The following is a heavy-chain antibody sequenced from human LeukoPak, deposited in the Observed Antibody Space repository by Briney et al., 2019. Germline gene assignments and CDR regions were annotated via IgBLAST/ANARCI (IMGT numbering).Heavy chain of an antibody. CDR2: ISAYNGNT. Sequence: ASVKVSCKASGYTFTSYGISWVRQAPGQGLEWMGWISAYNGNTNYAQKFQGRVTITADKSTSTAYMELSSLRSEDTAVYYCASLYDILTGPSWGQGTLVTVSS. CDR3: ASLYDILTGPS. CDR1: GYTFTSYG. V-gene: IGHV1-18*01. D-gene: IGHD3-9*01. J-gene: IGHJ5*02.